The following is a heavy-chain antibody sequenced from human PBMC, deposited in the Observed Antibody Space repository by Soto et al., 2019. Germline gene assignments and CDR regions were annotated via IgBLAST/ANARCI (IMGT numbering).Heavy chain of an antibody. J-gene: IGHJ4*02. V-gene: IGHV4-59*08. D-gene: IGHD2-15*01. CDR3: SRHYCGGGGCYYFYQ. CDR2: IFYSGST. CDR1: GGSISNYY. Sequence: QVQLQESGPGLVKSSETLSLTCTVSGGSISNYYWSWIRQPPGKRLEWIAYIFYSGSTNYNPSLKSRVTISVDTSKNQFALRLTSVTAADTALYYCSRHYCGGGGCYYFYQWGQGTLVTVSS.